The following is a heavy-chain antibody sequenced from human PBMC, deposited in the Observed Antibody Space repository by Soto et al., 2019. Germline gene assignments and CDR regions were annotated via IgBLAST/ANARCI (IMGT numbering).Heavy chain of an antibody. CDR2: INPSGGST. D-gene: IGHD3-10*01. V-gene: IGHV1-46*01. CDR3: ARVFGFGGMDV. Sequence: GASVKVSCKASGYTFTNYYVHWVRQAPGQGPEWMGVINPSGGSTRDAQKFQGRVTMTRDTSTSTVHMELSSLRSEDTAVYYCARVFGFGGMDVWGQGTTVTVSS. J-gene: IGHJ6*02. CDR1: GYTFTNYY.